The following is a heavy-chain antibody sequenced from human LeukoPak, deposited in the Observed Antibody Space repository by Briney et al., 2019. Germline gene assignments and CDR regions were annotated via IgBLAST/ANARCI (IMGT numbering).Heavy chain of an antibody. CDR3: ASRIVPSSDFDY. D-gene: IGHD5-12*01. CDR2: INHSGST. J-gene: IGHJ4*02. V-gene: IGHV4-34*01. CDR1: GGSFSGYY. Sequence: SETLSLTCAVYGGSFSGYYWSWLRQPPGKGLEWIGEINHSGSTNYNPSLKSRVTISVDTSKNQFSLKLSSVTVADTAVYYCASRIVPSSDFDYWGQGTLVTVSS.